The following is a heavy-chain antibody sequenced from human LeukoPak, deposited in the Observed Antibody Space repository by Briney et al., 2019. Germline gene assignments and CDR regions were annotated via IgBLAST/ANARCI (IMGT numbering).Heavy chain of an antibody. CDR3: ARLLQFGATISDAFDI. D-gene: IGHD5-12*01. J-gene: IGHJ3*02. Sequence: PSETLSLTCAVYGGSFSGYYWTWIRQPPGKGLEWIGEINHSGSTNYNPSLKSRVTISVDTSKNQFSLKLSSVTAADTAVYYCARLLQFGATISDAFDIWGQGTMVTVSS. CDR2: INHSGST. CDR1: GGSFSGYY. V-gene: IGHV4-34*01.